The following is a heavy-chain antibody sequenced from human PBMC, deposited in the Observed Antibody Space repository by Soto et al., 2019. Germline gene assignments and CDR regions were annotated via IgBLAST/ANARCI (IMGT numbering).Heavy chain of an antibody. CDR1: GYTFTSYA. V-gene: IGHV1-3*01. D-gene: IGHD3-10*01. J-gene: IGHJ4*02. CDR3: ARGRHGSGSYYLDY. CDR2: INAGNGNT. Sequence: ASVKVSCKASGYTFTSYAMHWVRQAPGQRLEWMGWINAGNGNTKYSQKFQGRVTITRDTSASTAYMELSSLRSEDTAVYYCARGRHGSGSYYLDYWGQGTLVTVSS.